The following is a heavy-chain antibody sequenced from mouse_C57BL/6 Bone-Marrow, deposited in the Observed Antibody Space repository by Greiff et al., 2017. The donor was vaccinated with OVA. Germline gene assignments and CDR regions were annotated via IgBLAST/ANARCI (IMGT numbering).Heavy chain of an antibody. Sequence: VQLQQPGAELVKPGASVKLSCKASGYTFTSYCMHWVKRRPGRGLEWIGRIDPYSGGIKYNEKFKSKATLTVDKPSSTAYMQISSLTSEDSAVYDCARKIRYRVAYWGKGTKVTVSA. CDR1: GYTFTSYC. D-gene: IGHD2-14*01. J-gene: IGHJ3*01. CDR3: ARKIRYRVAY. CDR2: IDPYSGGI. V-gene: IGHV1-72*01.